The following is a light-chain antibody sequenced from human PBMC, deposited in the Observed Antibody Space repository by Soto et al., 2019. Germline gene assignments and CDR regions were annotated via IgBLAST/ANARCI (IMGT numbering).Light chain of an antibody. Sequence: QAVVTQPPSASGTPGQRVTISCSGSSSNIGSYSVNWYQQLPGTAPKLLIYSSNQRPSGAPDRFSGSKSGTSASLAISGLQSEDEADYYCAAWDDSLNGVVFGGGTNLTVL. CDR3: AAWDDSLNGVV. J-gene: IGLJ2*01. CDR2: SSN. V-gene: IGLV1-44*01. CDR1: SSNIGSYS.